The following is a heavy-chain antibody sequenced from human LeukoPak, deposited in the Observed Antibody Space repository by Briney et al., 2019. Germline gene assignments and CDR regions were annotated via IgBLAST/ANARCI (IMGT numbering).Heavy chain of an antibody. V-gene: IGHV3-30*19. CDR2: ISYDGSNK. D-gene: IGHD2-2*01. CDR1: GFTFSSYG. J-gene: IGHJ6*04. Sequence: GGSLRLSCAASGFTFSSYGMHWVRQAPGKGLEWVAVISYDGSNKYYADSVKGRFTISRDNSKNTLYLQMNSLRAEDTAVYYCARELVVPAAPYYYGMDVWGKGTTVTVSS. CDR3: ARELVVPAAPYYYGMDV.